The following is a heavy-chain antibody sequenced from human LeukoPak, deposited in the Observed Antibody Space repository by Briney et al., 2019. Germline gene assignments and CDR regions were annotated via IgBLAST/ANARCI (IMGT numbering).Heavy chain of an antibody. CDR2: VSTSGGST. Sequence: PGGSLRLSCAASGFTFSTYAMSGVRQAPGKGLEWVSTVSTSGGSTYYADSVKGRFTISRDNSKNTQYLQMNSLRAEDTAIYYCLGYCSGGRCYSGGHWGQGTLVTVSS. CDR3: LGYCSGGRCYSGGH. V-gene: IGHV3-23*01. J-gene: IGHJ4*02. D-gene: IGHD2-15*01. CDR1: GFTFSTYA.